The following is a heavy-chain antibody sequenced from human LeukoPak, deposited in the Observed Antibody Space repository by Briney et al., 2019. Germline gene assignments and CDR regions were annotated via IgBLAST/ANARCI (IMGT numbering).Heavy chain of an antibody. D-gene: IGHD1-26*01. V-gene: IGHV3-48*04. CDR3: AYGPVGATYFDY. J-gene: IGHJ4*02. CDR1: GFTFSSYS. CDR2: ISSSGSTI. Sequence: TGGSLRLSCAASGFTFSSYSMNWVRQAPGKGLEWVSYISSSGSTIYYADSVKGRFTISRDNAKNSLYLQMNSLRAEDTAVYYCAYGPVGATYFDYWGQGTLVTVSS.